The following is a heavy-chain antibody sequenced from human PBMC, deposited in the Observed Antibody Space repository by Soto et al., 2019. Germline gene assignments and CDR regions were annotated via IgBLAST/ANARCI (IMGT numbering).Heavy chain of an antibody. V-gene: IGHV3-66*01. D-gene: IGHD3-22*01. CDR3: AREQYYYDSSGYYAEDYYYYYGMDV. CDR2: IYSGGST. CDR1: GFTVSIKY. Sequence: GASLRLSSGDSGFTVSIKYISSVRKAPGAGLVWVSVIYSGGSTYYADSVKGRFTISRDNSKNTLYLQMNSLRAEDTAVYYCAREQYYYDSSGYYAEDYYYYYGMDVWGQGT. J-gene: IGHJ6*02.